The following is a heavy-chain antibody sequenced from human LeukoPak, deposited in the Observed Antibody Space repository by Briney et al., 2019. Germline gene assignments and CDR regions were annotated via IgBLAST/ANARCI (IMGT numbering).Heavy chain of an antibody. J-gene: IGHJ6*02. Sequence: GGSLRLSCAASGFTFSSYAMHWVRQAPGKGLEWVAVISYDGSNKYYADSVKGRFTISRDNSKNTLYLQMNSLRAEDTAVYYCAREDTYYDILTGHLYYYYGMDVWGQGTTVTVSS. V-gene: IGHV3-30-3*01. CDR3: AREDTYYDILTGHLYYYYGMDV. CDR1: GFTFSSYA. CDR2: ISYDGSNK. D-gene: IGHD3-9*01.